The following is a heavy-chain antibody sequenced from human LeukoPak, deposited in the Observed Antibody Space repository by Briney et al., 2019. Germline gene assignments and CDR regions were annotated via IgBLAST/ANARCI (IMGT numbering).Heavy chain of an antibody. V-gene: IGHV3-74*01. D-gene: IGHD1-26*01. J-gene: IGHJ4*02. CDR2: INIDGTNT. CDR1: GFTFSSYW. CDR3: ARDQAQWELLSPPDY. Sequence: GGSLRLSCAASGFTFSSYWMHWVRQAPGKGLVWVSRINIDGTNTRYTDSVKGRFTISRDNAKNTLYLQMNSLRAEDTAVYYCARDQAQWELLSPPDYWGQGTLVTVSS.